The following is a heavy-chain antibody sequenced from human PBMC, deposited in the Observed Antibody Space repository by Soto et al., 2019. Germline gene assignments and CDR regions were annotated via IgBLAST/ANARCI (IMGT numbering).Heavy chain of an antibody. V-gene: IGHV3-33*01. Sequence: QVQLVESGGVVVHPGRSLRLSCAASGFTLSSYGMHWVRQAPGKGLEWMAVIWYDGTNKFYGDSVKGRFTISRDNSKNTLYLQMTSMRAEDTGVYYCARYGGHSLAYWGQGALVTVSS. D-gene: IGHD2-21*02. CDR2: IWYDGTNK. J-gene: IGHJ4*02. CDR3: ARYGGHSLAY. CDR1: GFTLSSYG.